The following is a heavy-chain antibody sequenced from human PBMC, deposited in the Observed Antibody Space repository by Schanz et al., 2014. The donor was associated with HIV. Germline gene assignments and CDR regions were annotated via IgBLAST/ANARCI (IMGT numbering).Heavy chain of an antibody. V-gene: IGHV3-23*04. CDR3: AKPEYDSRGNSQSHFDS. J-gene: IGHJ4*02. D-gene: IGHD3-22*01. CDR2: ISESGGRS. Sequence: LQLVESGGGVVQPGGSLRLSCVASGFSFNNYGMHWVRQAPGKGLEWVSSISESGGRSYYADSVNGRFTISRDNSKNTLYLQMTTLRTEDTAVYYCAKPEYDSRGNSQSHFDSWGQGTLVTVSS. CDR1: GFSFNNYG.